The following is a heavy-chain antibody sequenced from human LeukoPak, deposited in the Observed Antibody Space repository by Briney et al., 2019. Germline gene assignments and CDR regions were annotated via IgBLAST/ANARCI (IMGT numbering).Heavy chain of an antibody. Sequence: GGSLRLSCAASGFTFSSYAMHWVRQAPGKGLEWVAVISCDGSNKYYADSVKGRFTISRDNSKNTLYLQMNSLRAEDTAVYYCARGSGTMVRGVANWFDPWGQGTLVTVSS. D-gene: IGHD3-10*01. CDR3: ARGSGTMVRGVANWFDP. CDR1: GFTFSSYA. CDR2: ISCDGSNK. V-gene: IGHV3-30-3*01. J-gene: IGHJ5*02.